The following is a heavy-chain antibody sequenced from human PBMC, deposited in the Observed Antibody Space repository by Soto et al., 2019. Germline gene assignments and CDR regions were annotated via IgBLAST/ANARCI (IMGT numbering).Heavy chain of an antibody. Sequence: ASVKVSCKASGYTFTGYYMHWVRQAPGQGLEWMGGIIPNIGTTNYAQKLQGRVTITADNSMSTAYMELSSLRSEDTAVYYCARVPTMVRGVIRNWFDPWGQGTLVTVSS. CDR2: IIPNIGTT. J-gene: IGHJ5*02. CDR1: GYTFTGYY. CDR3: ARVPTMVRGVIRNWFDP. V-gene: IGHV1-2*02. D-gene: IGHD3-10*01.